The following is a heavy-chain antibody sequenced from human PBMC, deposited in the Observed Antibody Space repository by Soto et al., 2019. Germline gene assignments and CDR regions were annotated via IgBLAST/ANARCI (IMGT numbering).Heavy chain of an antibody. D-gene: IGHD4-17*01. V-gene: IGHV4-39*01. Sequence: PSETLSLTCTVSGGSISSSSYYWGWIRQPPGKGLEWIGSIYYSGSTYYNPSLKSRVTISVDTSKNQFSLKLSSVTAADTAVYYCASQSGGDYGFDWFDPWGQGTLVTVSS. J-gene: IGHJ5*02. CDR1: GGSISSSSYY. CDR3: ASQSGGDYGFDWFDP. CDR2: IYYSGST.